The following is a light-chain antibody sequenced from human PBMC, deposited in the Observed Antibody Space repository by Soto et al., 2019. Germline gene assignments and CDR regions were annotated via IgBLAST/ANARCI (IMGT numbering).Light chain of an antibody. CDR1: SPTIGAGYE. J-gene: IGLJ3*02. CDR2: GDR. V-gene: IGLV1-40*01. CDR3: QSYDSSLSGMV. Sequence: QAVVTQPPSVSGAPGRRLPISGTGASPTIGAGYEVHWYQQLPGTAPQLLIYGDRYRPAGVPDRFSGSKSGTSVSLAITGLQAEDEADYHCQSYDSSLSGMVFGGGTQLTVL.